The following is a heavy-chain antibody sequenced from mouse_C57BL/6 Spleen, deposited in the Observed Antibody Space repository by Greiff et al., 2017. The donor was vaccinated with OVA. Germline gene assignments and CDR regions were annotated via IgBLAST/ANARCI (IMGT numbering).Heavy chain of an antibody. Sequence: VQLQQSGAELVRPGASVKLSCKASGYTFTDYYINWVKQRPGQGLEWIARIYPGSGNTYYNEKFKGKATLTAEKSSSTAYMQLSSLTSEDSAVYFCARRGNGWYFDVWGTGTTVTVSS. V-gene: IGHV1-76*01. CDR2: IYPGSGNT. CDR3: ARRGNGWYFDV. J-gene: IGHJ1*03. D-gene: IGHD2-1*01. CDR1: GYTFTDYY.